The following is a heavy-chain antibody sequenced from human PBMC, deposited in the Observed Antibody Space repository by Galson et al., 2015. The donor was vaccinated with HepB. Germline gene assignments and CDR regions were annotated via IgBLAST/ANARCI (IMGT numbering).Heavy chain of an antibody. CDR3: ARGRGEVWFGEFAGFDY. J-gene: IGHJ4*02. Sequence: WSWIRQPPGKGLEWIGEINHSGSTNYNPSLKSRVTISVDTSKNQFSLKLSSVTAADTAVYYCARGRGEVWFGEFAGFDYWGQGTLVTVSS. D-gene: IGHD3-10*01. CDR2: INHSGST. V-gene: IGHV4-34*01.